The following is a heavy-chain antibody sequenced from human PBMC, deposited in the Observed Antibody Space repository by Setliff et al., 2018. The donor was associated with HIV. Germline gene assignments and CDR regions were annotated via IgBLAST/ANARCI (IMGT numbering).Heavy chain of an antibody. CDR1: GYTFTSYI. Sequence: GASVKVSCKASGYTFTSYILHWVRQAAGQGLEWVGRIAPSSGGIHYAQKFQDRVTMTRDTSTGTVYMDLSRLRSEDTAVYYCAREFPGGTKGFDYWGQGTLVTVSS. J-gene: IGHJ4*02. V-gene: IGHV1-46*01. D-gene: IGHD1-1*01. CDR3: AREFPGGTKGFDY. CDR2: IAPSSGGI.